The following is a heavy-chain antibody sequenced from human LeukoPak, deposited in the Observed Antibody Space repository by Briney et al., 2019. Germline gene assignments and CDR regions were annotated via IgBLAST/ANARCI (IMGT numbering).Heavy chain of an antibody. CDR2: ITGNSHYI. CDR3: ARDQGRP. CDR1: GFTFSNYK. V-gene: IGHV3-21*01. J-gene: IGHJ5*02. Sequence: GGSLRLSCAASGFTFSNYKMNWVRQAPGKGLEWVSSITGNSHYIYYADSVKGRFNISRDNAQNSLFLQMNSLRDEDTAVYYCARDQGRPWGQGTLVTVSS.